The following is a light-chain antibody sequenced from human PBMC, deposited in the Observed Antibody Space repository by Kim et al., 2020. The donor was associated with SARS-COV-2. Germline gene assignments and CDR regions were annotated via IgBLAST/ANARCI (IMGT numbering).Light chain of an antibody. Sequence: EMVMTQSPATLSVSPGDRATLSCRTSQNIRSNLAWYQQRPGQPPRLLIYGASTRATGVPARFSGSGSGAEFTLTISSLQSEDFAVYFCQQYNDRPPWTFGRGTKVDSK. CDR2: GAS. J-gene: IGKJ1*01. CDR1: QNIRSN. V-gene: IGKV3-15*01. CDR3: QQYNDRPPWT.